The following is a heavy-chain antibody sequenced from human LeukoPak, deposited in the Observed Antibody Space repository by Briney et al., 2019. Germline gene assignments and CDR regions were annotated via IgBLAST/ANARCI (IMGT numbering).Heavy chain of an antibody. V-gene: IGHV3-7*01. CDR1: GFTFSSYW. CDR2: IKQDGSEK. Sequence: GGSLRLSCAASGFTFSSYWMSWVRQAPGKGLEWVANIKQDGSEKYYVDSVKGRFTISRDNAKNSLYLQMNSLRAEDTAVYYCARAGYYYYDSSGQEGEDYWGQGTLVTVSS. J-gene: IGHJ4*02. CDR3: ARAGYYYYDSSGQEGEDY. D-gene: IGHD3-22*01.